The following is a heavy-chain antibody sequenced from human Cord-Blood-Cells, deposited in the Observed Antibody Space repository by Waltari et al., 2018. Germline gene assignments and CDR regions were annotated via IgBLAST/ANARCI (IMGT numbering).Heavy chain of an antibody. V-gene: IGHV3-9*01. CDR3: AKAIGDYYYDSSGYYDY. CDR2: ISWNSGSI. Sequence: LVESGGGLVQPGRSLRLSCAASGFTFDDYAMHWVRQAPGKGLEWVSGISWNSGSIGYADSVKGRFTISRDNAKNSLYLQMNSLRAEDTALYYCAKAIGDYYYDSSGYYDYWGQGTLVTVSS. J-gene: IGHJ4*02. CDR1: GFTFDDYA. D-gene: IGHD3-22*01.